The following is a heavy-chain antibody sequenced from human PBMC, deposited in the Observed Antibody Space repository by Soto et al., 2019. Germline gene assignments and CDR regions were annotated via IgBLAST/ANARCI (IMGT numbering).Heavy chain of an antibody. CDR1: GRSFTAHY. CDR3: ARHFPGPRVEYQLPPPYYDYHGMDV. D-gene: IGHD2-2*01. CDR2: INHSGST. Sequence: PSETLSLPYTHFGRSFTAHYWNWIRQPPGDGPEWIGEINHSGSTNYNPSLKSRVTISVDTSKNQFSLKLSSVTAADTAVYYCARHFPGPRVEYQLPPPYYDYHGMDVWGQGTTVT. V-gene: IGHV4-34*01. J-gene: IGHJ6*02.